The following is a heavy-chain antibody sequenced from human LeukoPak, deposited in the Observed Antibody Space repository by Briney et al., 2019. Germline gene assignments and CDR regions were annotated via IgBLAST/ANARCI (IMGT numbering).Heavy chain of an antibody. CDR1: GFTFKTYA. CDR3: AKDAQGLVRGGIYFDF. V-gene: IGHV3-23*01. D-gene: IGHD6-19*01. Sequence: GGSLRLSCAASGFTFKTYAMNWVRQVPGKGPEWVSSMSGSGSSTDYADSVKGRFTVSRDNSKNTLYLQMNSLRAEDTALYYCAKDAQGLVRGGIYFDFWGQGSLVTVSS. J-gene: IGHJ4*02. CDR2: MSGSGSST.